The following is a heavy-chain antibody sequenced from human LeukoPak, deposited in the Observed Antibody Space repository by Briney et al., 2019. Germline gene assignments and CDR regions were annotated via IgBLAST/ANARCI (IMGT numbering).Heavy chain of an antibody. CDR1: GFAVSSNH. J-gene: IGHJ4*02. V-gene: IGHV3-53*01. CDR2: IYRGDNT. CDR3: ARGAEAGPFYFAS. Sequence: PGGSLRLSCAASGFAVSSNHMSWVRQAPGKGLEWVAIIYRGDNTYYADSVKGRFTISRDNSENTLYLQMNSLRGEDTVVYYCARGAEAGPFYFASWGQGTLVTVSS. D-gene: IGHD6-19*01.